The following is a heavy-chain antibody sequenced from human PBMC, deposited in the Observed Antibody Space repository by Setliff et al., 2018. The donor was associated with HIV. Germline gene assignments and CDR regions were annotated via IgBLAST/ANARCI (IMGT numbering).Heavy chain of an antibody. D-gene: IGHD3-22*01. CDR1: DFSISNVHY. Sequence: PSETLSLTCTVSDFSISNVHYWGWIRQSPGKGLEWIGSISHGGYSNSKPSLKSRVTISLDTSKNHFSLKLSSVTAADTAVYYCARDHKYYYDSSGLDYWGQGTLVTVSS. V-gene: IGHV4-38-2*02. CDR3: ARDHKYYYDSSGLDY. CDR2: ISHGGYS. J-gene: IGHJ4*02.